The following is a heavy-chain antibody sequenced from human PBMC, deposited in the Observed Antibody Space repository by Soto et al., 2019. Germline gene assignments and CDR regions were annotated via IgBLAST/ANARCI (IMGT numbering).Heavy chain of an antibody. V-gene: IGHV3-30*18. CDR2: ISYDGSNK. CDR1: GFTFSSYG. CDR3: GKPPRGSSGWFVDD. J-gene: IGHJ4*02. Sequence: QVQLVESGGGVVQPGRSLRLSCAASGFTFSSYGMHWVRQAPGKGLEWVAVISYDGSNKYYADSVKGRFTISRDNSKNTLYQQMNGLRGGDRAVYYCGKPPRGSSGWFVDDWGQGTLVPVPP. D-gene: IGHD6-19*01.